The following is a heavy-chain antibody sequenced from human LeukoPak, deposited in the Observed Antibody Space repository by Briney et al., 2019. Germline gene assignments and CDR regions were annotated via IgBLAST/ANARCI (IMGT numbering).Heavy chain of an antibody. CDR2: INPNRGGT. V-gene: IGHV1-2*02. CDR1: GYPFTDYY. CDR3: ASGYRFRN. D-gene: IGHD5-18*01. Sequence: ASVKVSCKASGYPFTDYYMHWVRQAPGQGLEWMGWINPNRGGTDYAQKFQGRVTMTRDTSISAAYMELSRLRYDDTAVYYCASGYRFRNWGQGTLVTVSS. J-gene: IGHJ4*02.